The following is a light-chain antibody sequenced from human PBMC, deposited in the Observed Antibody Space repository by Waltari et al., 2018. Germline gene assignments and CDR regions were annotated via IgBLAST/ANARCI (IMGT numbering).Light chain of an antibody. Sequence: EVVMTQSPATLSVSQGERATISCRASQSISLNMVWYQQRPGQAPRLLIYEASMRATDIPARFSGSGSGTEFTLTISSVQSEDAAVYYCQQFNDWPRTFGQGTKVEIK. CDR3: QQFNDWPRT. V-gene: IGKV3-15*01. CDR1: QSISLN. J-gene: IGKJ1*01. CDR2: EAS.